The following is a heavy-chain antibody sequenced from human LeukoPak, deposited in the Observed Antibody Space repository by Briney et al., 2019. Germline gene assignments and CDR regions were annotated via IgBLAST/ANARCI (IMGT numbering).Heavy chain of an antibody. CDR3: ARVKRKYQLLKPLHETPSHYFDY. D-gene: IGHD2-2*01. Sequence: SETLSLTCTVSGGSISSSSYYWDWIRQPPGKGLEWIASFFYSGSTYYSPSLKSRVTISVDTSKNQFSLKVSSVTAADTAVYYCARVKRKYQLLKPLHETPSHYFDYWGQGTLVTVSS. J-gene: IGHJ4*02. V-gene: IGHV4-39*07. CDR2: FFYSGST. CDR1: GGSISSSSYY.